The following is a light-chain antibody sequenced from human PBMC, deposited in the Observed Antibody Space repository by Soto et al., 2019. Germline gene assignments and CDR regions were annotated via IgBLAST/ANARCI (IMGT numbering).Light chain of an antibody. V-gene: IGLV4-69*01. CDR3: QTWGTGIHV. CDR1: SGHSSYA. Sequence: QPVLTQSPSASASLGASVKLTCTLSSGHSSYAIAWHQQQPEKGPRYLMKLNSDGSHSKGDGIPDRFSGSSSGAERYLTISSLQSEDEADSYCQTWGTGIHVFGTGTQLTVL. CDR2: LNSDGSH. J-gene: IGLJ1*01.